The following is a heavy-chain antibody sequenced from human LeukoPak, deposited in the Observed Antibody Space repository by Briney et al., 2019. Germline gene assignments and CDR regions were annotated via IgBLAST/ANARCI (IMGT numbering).Heavy chain of an antibody. D-gene: IGHD3-22*01. CDR1: GYTFTSYA. CDR2: INTNTGNP. V-gene: IGHV7-4-1*02. J-gene: IGHJ6*03. CDR3: AXDSRFLWRDYYYYYMDV. Sequence: ASVKVSCKASGYTFTSYAMNWVRQAPGQGLEWMGWINTNTGNPTYAQGFTGRFVFSLDTSVSTAYLQISSLKAEDTAVYYCAXDSRFLWRDYYYYYMDVWGKGTTVTVSS.